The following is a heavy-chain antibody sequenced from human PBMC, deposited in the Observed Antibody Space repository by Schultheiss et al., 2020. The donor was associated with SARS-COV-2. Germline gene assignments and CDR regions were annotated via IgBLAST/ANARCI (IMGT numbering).Heavy chain of an antibody. CDR1: GFTFSSYD. Sequence: GGSLRLSCAASGFTFSSYDIHWVRQATGKGLEWVSAIGTADDTYYPGSVKGRFTISRDNSKNTLYLQMNSLRAEDTAVYYCARDWDYDSSGYFMSFDYWGQGTLVTVSS. CDR2: IGTADDT. J-gene: IGHJ4*02. D-gene: IGHD3-22*01. V-gene: IGHV3-13*01. CDR3: ARDWDYDSSGYFMSFDY.